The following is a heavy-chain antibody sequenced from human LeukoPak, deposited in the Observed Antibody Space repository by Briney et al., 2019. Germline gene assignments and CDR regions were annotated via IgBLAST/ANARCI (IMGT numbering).Heavy chain of an antibody. CDR2: INNDGGIT. CDR1: GFTFSTYG. V-gene: IGHV3-74*01. J-gene: IGHJ6*03. CDR3: AREPNYPYYMDV. Sequence: GGSLRLSCAASGFTFSTYGMHWVRQAPGKGLVWVSRINNDGGITIYADSVKGRFTISRDNANNTLYLQMNSLRAEDTAVYYCAREPNYPYYMDVWGKGTTVTISS.